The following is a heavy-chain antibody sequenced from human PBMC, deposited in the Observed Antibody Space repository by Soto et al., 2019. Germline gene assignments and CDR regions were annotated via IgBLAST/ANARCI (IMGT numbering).Heavy chain of an antibody. Sequence: QITLKESGPTLVKPTQTLTLTCTFSGFSLSTSGVGVGWIRQPPGKALECLALIYWDDDKRYSPSLKSRLTATKDTHNTQVVLTMTNMYPMDTATYYCAHSPSYYQYNWFDPWGQGTLVTVPS. D-gene: IGHD3-10*01. CDR2: IYWDDDK. V-gene: IGHV2-5*02. J-gene: IGHJ5*02. CDR1: GFSLSTSGVG. CDR3: AHSPSYYQYNWFDP.